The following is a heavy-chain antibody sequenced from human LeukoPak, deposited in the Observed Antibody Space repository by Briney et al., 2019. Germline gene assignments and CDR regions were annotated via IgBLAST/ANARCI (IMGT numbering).Heavy chain of an antibody. CDR1: GGSISSYY. J-gene: IGHJ4*02. CDR3: ARHDGYSFFDY. V-gene: IGHV4-59*08. D-gene: IGHD5-18*01. CDR2: IYYSGST. Sequence: PSETLSLTCTVSGGSISSYYWSWLRQPPGKGLEWIGYIYYSGSTNYNPSLKSRVTISVDTSKTQFSLKLSSVTAADTAVYYCARHDGYSFFDYWGQGTLVTVSS.